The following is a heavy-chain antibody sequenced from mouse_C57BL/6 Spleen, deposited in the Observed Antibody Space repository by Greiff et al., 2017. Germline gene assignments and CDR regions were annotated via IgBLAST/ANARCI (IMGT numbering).Heavy chain of an antibody. CDR1: GYTFTDYY. J-gene: IGHJ4*01. Sequence: EVQLQQSGPELVKPGASVKISCKASGYTFTDYYMNWVKQSPGKSLEWIGDINPNNGGTSYNQKFKGKATLTVDKSSSTAYMELRSLTSEDSAVYYCARERAMDYWGQGTSVTVSS. CDR3: ARERAMDY. V-gene: IGHV1-26*01. CDR2: INPNNGGT.